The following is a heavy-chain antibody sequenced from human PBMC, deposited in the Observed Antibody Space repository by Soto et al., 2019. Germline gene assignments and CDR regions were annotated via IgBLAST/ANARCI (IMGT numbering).Heavy chain of an antibody. V-gene: IGHV4-31*03. J-gene: IGHJ6*02. CDR3: ARDIQNYGMDV. Sequence: PSETLSLTCTVSGGSISSGGYYWSWIRQHPGKGLEWIGYIYYSGSTYYNPSLKSRVTISVDTSKNQSSLKLSSVTAADTAVYYCARDIQNYGMDVWGQGTTVTVSS. CDR1: GGSISSGGYY. CDR2: IYYSGST.